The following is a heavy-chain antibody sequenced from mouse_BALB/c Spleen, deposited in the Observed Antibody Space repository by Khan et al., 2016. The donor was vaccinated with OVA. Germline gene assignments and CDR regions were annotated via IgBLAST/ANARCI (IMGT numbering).Heavy chain of an antibody. CDR2: IDPEFGNT. CDR1: GFNIKDTY. V-gene: IGHV14-3*02. D-gene: IGHD1-2*01. Sequence: VQLKQSGAELVKPGASVKLSCTASGFNIKDTYIHWVKQRPEQGLEWIGRIDPEFGNTKYDPKFQDKATIIADTSSNTAYLQLSSLTSEGTAVYFCAGTECHCYGSYAMDYWGQGTSVTVSS. J-gene: IGHJ4*01. CDR3: AGTECHCYGSYAMDY.